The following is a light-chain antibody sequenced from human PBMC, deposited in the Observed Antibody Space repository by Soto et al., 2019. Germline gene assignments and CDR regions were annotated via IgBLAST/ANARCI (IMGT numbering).Light chain of an antibody. CDR2: LNNDGSH. Sequence: QPVLTQSPSASASLGASVKLTCTLSSGHSSYAIAWHQKQPGKGPRYLMDLNNDGSHTKGDGIPDRFSGSSSGADRYLIISSLHSEDDADYYCQTWGTGFQFFGGGTKLNVL. CDR1: SGHSSYA. CDR3: QTWGTGFQF. J-gene: IGLJ2*01. V-gene: IGLV4-69*01.